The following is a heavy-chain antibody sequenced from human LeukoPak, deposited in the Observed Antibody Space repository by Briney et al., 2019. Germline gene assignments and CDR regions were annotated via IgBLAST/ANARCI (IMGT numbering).Heavy chain of an antibody. Sequence: PSETLSLTCTVSGDSISNYYWGWIRQPPGKGLEWIGHTYYSGSTTYNPSLKSRVTISVDTSKNQFSLKLISVTAADMAVYYCAGLTTVTMGVNYWGQGTLVTVSS. CDR3: AGLTTVTMGVNY. V-gene: IGHV4-59*01. D-gene: IGHD4-17*01. J-gene: IGHJ4*02. CDR2: TYYSGST. CDR1: GDSISNYY.